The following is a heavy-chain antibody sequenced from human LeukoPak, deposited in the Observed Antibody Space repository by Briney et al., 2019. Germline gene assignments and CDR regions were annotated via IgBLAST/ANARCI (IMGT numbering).Heavy chain of an antibody. J-gene: IGHJ4*02. CDR2: ISWNSGSI. Sequence: PGGSLRLSCAASGFTFDDYAMHWVRQAPGKGLEWVSGISWNSGSIGYADSVKGRFTISRDNAKNSLYLQMNSLRAEDMALYYCAREDGLRGYSYGHFDYWGQGTLVTVSS. D-gene: IGHD5-18*01. CDR3: AREDGLRGYSYGHFDY. V-gene: IGHV3-9*03. CDR1: GFTFDDYA.